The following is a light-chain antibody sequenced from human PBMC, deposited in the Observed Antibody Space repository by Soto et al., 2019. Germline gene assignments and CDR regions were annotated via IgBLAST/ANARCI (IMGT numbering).Light chain of an antibody. CDR2: EVS. CDR3: SSFTSINTWV. V-gene: IGLV2-14*02. Sequence: QSALTQPASVSGSPGQSITISCTGTSGDVGTYNLVSWYQHHPGKAPKLMIYEVSNRPSGVSNRFFGSKSGNTASLTISGLQTEDEADYYCSSFTSINTWVFGGGTKLTVL. CDR1: SGDVGTYNL. J-gene: IGLJ3*02.